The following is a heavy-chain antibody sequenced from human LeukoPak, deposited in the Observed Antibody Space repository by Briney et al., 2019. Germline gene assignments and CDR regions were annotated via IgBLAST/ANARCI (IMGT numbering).Heavy chain of an antibody. CDR1: SGSISSNSYY. CDR3: AREGIPGEFWSDQRHSDY. J-gene: IGHJ4*02. V-gene: IGHV4-61*02. Sequence: SETLSLTCTVSSGSISSNSYYWSWIRQPAGKGLEWIGRIHTSGSTNYNPSLNSRVTISLDTSKNQFSLKLSSVTAGDTAVYYCAREGIPGEFWSDQRHSDYCGQGLLVTVSS. CDR2: IHTSGST. D-gene: IGHD3-3*01.